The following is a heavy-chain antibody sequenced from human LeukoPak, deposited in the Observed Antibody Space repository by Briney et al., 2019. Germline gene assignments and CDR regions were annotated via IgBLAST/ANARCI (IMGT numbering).Heavy chain of an antibody. CDR3: ARMALYLIQLD. V-gene: IGHV1-18*01. D-gene: IGHD5-18*01. Sequence: ASVTVSCMASGYTFTSYGISWVRQAPGQGREWMGWISAYNGNTNYAQKLQGRVTMTADTSTSTAYMELRSLRSDDTAVYYCARMALYLIQLDWGQGTLVTVSS. CDR1: GYTFTSYG. CDR2: ISAYNGNT. J-gene: IGHJ4*02.